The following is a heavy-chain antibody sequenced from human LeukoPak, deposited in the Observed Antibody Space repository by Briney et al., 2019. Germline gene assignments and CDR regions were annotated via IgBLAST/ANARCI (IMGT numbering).Heavy chain of an antibody. CDR3: VLSLPT. CDR1: GCTFTSYA. V-gene: IGHV3-23*01. J-gene: IGHJ5*02. Sequence: RSGGSLRRSCAAAGCTFTSYAMSWVRQAPGKWLEWVSAISGSGGSTYYADSVKGRFTISRDNSKNPLYLQMNSLRAEDTAVYYCVLSLPTWGQGTLVTVCS. CDR2: ISGSGGST.